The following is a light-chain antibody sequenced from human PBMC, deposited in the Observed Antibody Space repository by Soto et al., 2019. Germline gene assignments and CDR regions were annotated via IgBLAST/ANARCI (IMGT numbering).Light chain of an antibody. J-gene: IGKJ4*01. CDR3: QQSYSTPLT. Sequence: DIQMTQSPSSLSASVGDRVTITCRARQSISSYLNWYQQKPGKAPKLLIYAASSLQSGVPSRFSGSGSGTDFTHTISSLQPEDFATYYCQQSYSTPLTFGGGTKVEIK. CDR1: QSISSY. CDR2: AAS. V-gene: IGKV1-39*01.